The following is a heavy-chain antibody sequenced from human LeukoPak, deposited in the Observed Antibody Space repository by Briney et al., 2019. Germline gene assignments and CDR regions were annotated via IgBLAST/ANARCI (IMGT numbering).Heavy chain of an antibody. CDR1: GYTFTSYD. J-gene: IGHJ6*03. D-gene: IGHD3-10*01. CDR2: MNPNSGNI. CDR3: ARAPTWGGLVSYYYMDV. Sequence: GSVKVSCKASGYTFTSYDINWVRQATGQGLEWMGWMNPNSGNIGYAQNFQGRVTITRDTAISTAYMELSNLRSEDTAVYYCARAPTWGGLVSYYYMDVWGKGTTVTISS. V-gene: IGHV1-8*03.